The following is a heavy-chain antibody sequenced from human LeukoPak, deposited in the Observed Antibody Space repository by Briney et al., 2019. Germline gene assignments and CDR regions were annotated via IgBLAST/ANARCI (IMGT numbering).Heavy chain of an antibody. V-gene: IGHV3-7*01. CDR1: GFTFSSYW. CDR2: IKQDGREK. Sequence: GGSLRLSCVDSGFTFSSYWMSWVRQAPGKGLEWVANIKQDGREKYHVDSVKGRFTISRDNAKSSLYLQMNSLRVEDTAVYFCARGAGVFDYWGQGTLVTVSS. D-gene: IGHD3-10*01. J-gene: IGHJ4*02. CDR3: ARGAGVFDY.